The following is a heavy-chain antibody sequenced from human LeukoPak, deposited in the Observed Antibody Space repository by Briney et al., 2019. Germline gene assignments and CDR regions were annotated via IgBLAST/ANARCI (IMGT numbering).Heavy chain of an antibody. D-gene: IGHD4-23*01. CDR3: AKLRTTVLSPADF. Sequence: PGGSLRLSCAASGFMFSASAMTWVRQAPGKGLDWVSDISGSGGVTYYADSVKGRFTISRDNSKSALYLQMNSLKAEDTALYFCAKLRTTVLSPADFWGQGALVAVSS. CDR2: ISGSGGVT. V-gene: IGHV3-23*01. J-gene: IGHJ4*02. CDR1: GFMFSASA.